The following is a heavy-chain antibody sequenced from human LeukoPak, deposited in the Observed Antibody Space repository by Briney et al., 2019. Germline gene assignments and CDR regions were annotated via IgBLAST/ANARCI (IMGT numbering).Heavy chain of an antibody. CDR1: GGSISSGSYY. Sequence: PSETLSLTCTVSGGSISSGSYYWSWIRQPAGKGLEWIGRIYTSGSTNYNPSLKSRVTISVDTSKDQFSLKLSSVTAADTAVYYCARVKAAAGTISLDYWGQGTLVTVSS. V-gene: IGHV4-61*02. CDR2: IYTSGST. J-gene: IGHJ4*02. CDR3: ARVKAAAGTISLDY. D-gene: IGHD6-13*01.